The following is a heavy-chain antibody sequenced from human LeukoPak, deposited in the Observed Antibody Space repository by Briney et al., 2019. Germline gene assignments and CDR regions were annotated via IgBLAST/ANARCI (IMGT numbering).Heavy chain of an antibody. D-gene: IGHD6-25*01. J-gene: IGHJ3*02. CDR1: GGSISSSSYY. V-gene: IGHV4-39*01. CDR2: IYYSGST. Sequence: SETLSLTCTVSGGSISSSSYYWGWIRQPPGKGLEWIGSIYYSGSTYYNPSLKSRVTISVDTSKNQFSLKLSSVTAADTAVYYCASKISRQNLAFDIWGQGTMVTVSS. CDR3: ASKISRQNLAFDI.